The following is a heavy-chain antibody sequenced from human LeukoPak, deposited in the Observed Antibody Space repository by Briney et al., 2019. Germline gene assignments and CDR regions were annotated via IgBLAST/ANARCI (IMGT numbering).Heavy chain of an antibody. CDR3: AKARYCDSTTCRYYGMDV. V-gene: IGHV3-74*01. CDR1: GFTFSNYW. CDR2: INSDGIST. D-gene: IGHD2-2*01. J-gene: IGHJ6*02. Sequence: GGSLRLSCAASGFTFSNYWMHWVRQAAGKGLVWVSHINSDGISTSYADSVKGRFTISRDNAKNTLYLQMNSLRAEDTAVYYCAKARYCDSTTCRYYGMDVWGQGTTVTVSS.